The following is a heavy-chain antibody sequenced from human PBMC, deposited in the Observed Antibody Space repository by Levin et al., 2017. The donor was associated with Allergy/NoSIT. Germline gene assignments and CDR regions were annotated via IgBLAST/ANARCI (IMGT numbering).Heavy chain of an antibody. D-gene: IGHD3-9*01. Sequence: GGSLRLSCAASGFTFSSYSMNWVRQAPGKGLEWVSSISSSSSYIYYADSVKGRFTISRDNAKNSLYLQMNSLRAEDTAVYYCARQLRYFDWLPSPLLVWYFDLWGRGTLVTVSS. CDR2: ISSSSSYI. V-gene: IGHV3-21*01. CDR1: GFTFSSYS. J-gene: IGHJ2*01. CDR3: ARQLRYFDWLPSPLLVWYFDL.